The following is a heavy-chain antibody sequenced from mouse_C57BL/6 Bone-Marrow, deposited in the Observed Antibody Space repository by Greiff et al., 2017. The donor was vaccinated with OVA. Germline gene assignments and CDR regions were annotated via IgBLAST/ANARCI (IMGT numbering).Heavy chain of an antibody. Sequence: VQLQQPGAELVKPGASVKLSCKASGYTFTSYWMHWVKQRPGRGLEWIGRIDPNSGGTTYNEKFKSKATLTVDKPSSTAYMQLSSLTSEDSAVYYCARAILEGLNYFDYWGQGTTLTVSS. D-gene: IGHD2-14*01. V-gene: IGHV1-72*01. J-gene: IGHJ2*01. CDR3: ARAILEGLNYFDY. CDR1: GYTFTSYW. CDR2: IDPNSGGT.